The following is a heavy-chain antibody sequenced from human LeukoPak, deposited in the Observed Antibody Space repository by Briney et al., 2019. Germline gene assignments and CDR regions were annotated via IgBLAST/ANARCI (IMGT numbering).Heavy chain of an antibody. Sequence: ASVKVSCKASGYTFTGYYMHWVQQAPGQGLEWMGWINPNSGGTNYAQKFQGRVTMTRDTSISTAYMELSRLRSDDTAVYYCARDFSGYIVNLGYWGQGTLVTVSS. CDR3: ARDFSGYIVNLGY. CDR2: INPNSGGT. D-gene: IGHD5-12*01. J-gene: IGHJ4*02. CDR1: GYTFTGYY. V-gene: IGHV1-2*02.